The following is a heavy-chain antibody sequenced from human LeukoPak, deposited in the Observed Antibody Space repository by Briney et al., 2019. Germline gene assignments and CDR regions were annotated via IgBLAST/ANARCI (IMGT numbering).Heavy chain of an antibody. V-gene: IGHV3-21*01. CDR3: AGGGITTFDY. J-gene: IGHJ4*02. CDR1: GFTFSSYS. Sequence: GGSLGLSCAASGFTFSSYSMNWVRQAPGKGLEWVSSISSSGSHTYHADSVKGRFTISRDNAKNSLYLQMNSLRADDTAVYYCAGGGITTFDYWGQGSLVTVSS. D-gene: IGHD3-22*01. CDR2: ISSSGSHT.